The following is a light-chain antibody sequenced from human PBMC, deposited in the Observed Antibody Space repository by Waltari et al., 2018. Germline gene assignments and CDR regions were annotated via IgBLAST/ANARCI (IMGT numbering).Light chain of an antibody. CDR2: AAS. Sequence: DIQLTQSPSFLSASVGRRVTVTCRASQDIGTYLAWYQKKPGKAPHLLIYAASSLHTGVPSRVSAGGSGTLFTLTINRLQPEDFATYFCQQSYRSPWTFGQGTRVDIK. J-gene: IGKJ1*01. CDR3: QQSYRSPWT. V-gene: IGKV1-9*01. CDR1: QDIGTY.